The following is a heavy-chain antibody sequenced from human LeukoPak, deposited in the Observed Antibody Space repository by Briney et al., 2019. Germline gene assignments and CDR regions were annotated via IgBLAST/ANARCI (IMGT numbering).Heavy chain of an antibody. CDR3: ARGLRGGYYGSGSYAYYYYYGMDV. D-gene: IGHD3-10*01. J-gene: IGHJ6*02. CDR2: INHSGST. V-gene: IGHV4-34*01. CDR1: GGSVTTGRYY. Sequence: PSETLSLTCTVSGGSVTTGRYYWSWIRQPPGKGLEWIGEINHSGSTNYNPSLKSRVTISVDTSKNQFSLKLSSVTAADTAVYYCARGLRGGYYGSGSYAYYYYYGMDVWGQGTTVTVSS.